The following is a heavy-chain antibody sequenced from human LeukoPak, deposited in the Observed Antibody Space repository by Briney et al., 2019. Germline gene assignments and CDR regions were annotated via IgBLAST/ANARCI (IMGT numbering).Heavy chain of an antibody. Sequence: SETLSLTCSVSGGSISSLYWSWIRQPPGKGLEWIGYIYYTGSTNYNPSLKSRATMFVDMSKNQFSLRLSSVTAADTAVYYCARHRAYSSSSPFDYWGQGTLVTVSS. CDR3: ARHRAYSSSSPFDY. CDR1: GGSISSLY. V-gene: IGHV4-59*08. D-gene: IGHD6-6*01. CDR2: IYYTGST. J-gene: IGHJ4*02.